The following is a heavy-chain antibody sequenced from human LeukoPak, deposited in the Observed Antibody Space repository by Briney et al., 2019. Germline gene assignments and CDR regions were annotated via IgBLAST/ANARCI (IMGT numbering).Heavy chain of an antibody. V-gene: IGHV4-59*08. D-gene: IGHD6-13*01. CDR1: GASISSNY. CDR2: IYHSGAT. J-gene: IGHJ4*02. CDR3: AKHVGSSSWCGPMDY. Sequence: SETLSLTCAVSGASISSNYWSWIRQPPGKGLEWIGYIYHSGATSYKTSLQSRVTISLDTSKKQFSLRLDSVTAADTAVYYCAKHVGSSSWCGPMDYWGQGALVIVSS.